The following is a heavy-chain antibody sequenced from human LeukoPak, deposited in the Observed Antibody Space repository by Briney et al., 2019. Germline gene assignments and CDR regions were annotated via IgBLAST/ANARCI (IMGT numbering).Heavy chain of an antibody. CDR2: INHSGST. V-gene: IGHV4-34*01. D-gene: IGHD3-16*02. CDR1: GGSFSGYY. J-gene: IGHJ4*02. CDR3: ARHTYDYVWGSYRYTRPFDY. Sequence: PSETLSLTCAVYGGSFSGYYWSWIRQPPGKGLEWIGEINHSGSTNYDPSLKSRATVSVDTSKNQFSLKLSSVTAADTAVYYCARHTYDYVWGSYRYTRPFDYWGQETLVTVSS.